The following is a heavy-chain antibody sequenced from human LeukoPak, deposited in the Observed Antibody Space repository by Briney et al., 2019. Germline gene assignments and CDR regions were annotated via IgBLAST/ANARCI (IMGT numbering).Heavy chain of an antibody. J-gene: IGHJ4*02. V-gene: IGHV1-2*02. CDR1: GYTFTDYY. CDR3: ASFGSGKYYRFDS. Sequence: ASVKVSCKASGYTFTDYYMNWVRQAPGQGLEWMGWINPNSGGTNYAQKFQGRVTMTRDTSISTAYMEVSKLRSDDTAAYYCASFGSGKYYRFDSWGQGTLVTVSS. D-gene: IGHD3-10*01. CDR2: INPNSGGT.